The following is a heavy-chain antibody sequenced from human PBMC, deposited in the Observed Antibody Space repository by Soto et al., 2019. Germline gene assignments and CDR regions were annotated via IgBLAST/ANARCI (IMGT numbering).Heavy chain of an antibody. CDR2: INGDGSIT. V-gene: IGHV3-74*03. D-gene: IGHD3-22*01. CDR3: ARAETTKYDSSGYGY. CDR1: GFTFSSYW. Sequence: EVQLVESGGDLVQPGGSLRLSCAASGFTFSSYWMHWVRQVPGKGLEWVARINGDGSITSHADSVTGRFTISSDNAKDTLDLQMRSLRAEDTGVYYCARAETTKYDSSGYGYWGQGVRVIVSS. J-gene: IGHJ1*01.